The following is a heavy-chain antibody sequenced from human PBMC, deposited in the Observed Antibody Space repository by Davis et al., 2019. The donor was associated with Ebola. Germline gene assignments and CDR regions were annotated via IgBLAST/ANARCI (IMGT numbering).Heavy chain of an antibody. CDR2: IKYDGGEK. CDR1: GFTFSSHW. D-gene: IGHD2-15*01. Sequence: GESLKISCAASGFTFSSHWMSWVRQAPGKGLEWVANIKYDGGEKYYVDSVKGRFTISRDNPKNSLYLHMNSLRAEDTAVYYCARERCGGGSCYRIFDYWGQGTLVTVSS. CDR3: ARERCGGGSCYRIFDY. J-gene: IGHJ4*02. V-gene: IGHV3-7*01.